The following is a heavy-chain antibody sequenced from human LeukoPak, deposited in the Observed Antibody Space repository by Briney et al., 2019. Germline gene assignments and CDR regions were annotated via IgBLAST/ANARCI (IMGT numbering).Heavy chain of an antibody. CDR2: LSYDANE. CDR3: AKGGVGAIRDGHFDY. D-gene: IGHD1-26*01. CDR1: GFTFSSYA. Sequence: GGSLRLSCAASGFTFSSYAMHWVRQAPGKGLDLEWVTVLSYDANEYYADSVKARFTISRDNSKNTLYLQMNSLRAEDTAVYYCAKGGVGAIRDGHFDYWGQGTLVTVSS. V-gene: IGHV3-30*14. J-gene: IGHJ4*02.